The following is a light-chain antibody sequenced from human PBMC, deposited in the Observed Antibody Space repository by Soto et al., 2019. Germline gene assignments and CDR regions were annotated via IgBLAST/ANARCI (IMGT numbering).Light chain of an antibody. V-gene: IGKV3-11*01. CDR2: DAS. Sequence: EIVLTQSPATLSLSPGERATLSCRASQSVSSYLAWYQQKPGQAPRLLIYDASNRATGIPSRFSGSGSGTDFTLIISSLQPEDFATFHCQQSYNIPITFGQGTRLEIK. CDR1: QSVSSY. CDR3: QQSYNIPIT. J-gene: IGKJ5*01.